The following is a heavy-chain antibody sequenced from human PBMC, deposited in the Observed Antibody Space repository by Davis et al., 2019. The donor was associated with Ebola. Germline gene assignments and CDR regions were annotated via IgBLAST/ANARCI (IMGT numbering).Heavy chain of an antibody. CDR2: TAGGGYT. CDR3: AKEDWWRFDP. Sequence: GESLKISCVASGFTFSSYWMYWVRQVPGKGLEWVSTTAGGGYTYYADSMKGRFTASRDNSKNTLYLQMNNLRAEDTAMYYCAKEDWWRFDPWGQGTLVTVSS. CDR1: GFTFSSYW. V-gene: IGHV3-53*01. J-gene: IGHJ5*02. D-gene: IGHD2-8*02.